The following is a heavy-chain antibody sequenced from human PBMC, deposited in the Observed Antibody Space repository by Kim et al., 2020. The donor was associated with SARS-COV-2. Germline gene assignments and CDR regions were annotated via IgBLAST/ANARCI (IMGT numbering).Heavy chain of an antibody. CDR2: ISWNSGSI. D-gene: IGHD1-1*01. Sequence: GGSLRLSCAASGFTFDDYAMHWVRQAPGKGLEWVSSISWNSGSIGYADSVKGRFSISRDNAKNSLYLQMNSLRAEDTALYYCAKARGGNWNPLDYWGQGTLVTVSS. J-gene: IGHJ4*02. CDR1: GFTFDDYA. V-gene: IGHV3-9*01. CDR3: AKARGGNWNPLDY.